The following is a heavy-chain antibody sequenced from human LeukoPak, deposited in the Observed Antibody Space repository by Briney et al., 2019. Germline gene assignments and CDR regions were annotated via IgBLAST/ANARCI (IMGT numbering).Heavy chain of an antibody. D-gene: IGHD3-22*01. CDR1: GFTFSYYG. V-gene: IGHV3-30*02. J-gene: IGHJ3*02. CDR3: AKDGPYYYDSSGYYDAFDI. Sequence: GGSLRLSCAASGFTFSYYGFHWVRQAPGKGLEWVAFIRYDGNDKFYAESVKGRFTISRDTSRNTLYLQMNSLRLEDTAVYYCAKDGPYYYDSSGYYDAFDIWGQGTMVTVSS. CDR2: IRYDGNDK.